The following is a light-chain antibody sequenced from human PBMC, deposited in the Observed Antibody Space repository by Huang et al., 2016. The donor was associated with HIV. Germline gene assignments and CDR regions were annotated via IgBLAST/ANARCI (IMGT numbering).Light chain of an antibody. J-gene: IGKJ2*01. CDR3: MEALQTPYT. Sequence: VVMTQSPLSLPVPPGEPASISCRSSQSLRHRNGLNYLDWYLQKPGQSPQLLIHFVSSRASGVPDRFSGCGSGTDFSLNISRVEAEDAGIYYCMEALQTPYTFGQGTKLEI. CDR1: QSLRHRNGLNY. CDR2: FVS. V-gene: IGKV2-28*01.